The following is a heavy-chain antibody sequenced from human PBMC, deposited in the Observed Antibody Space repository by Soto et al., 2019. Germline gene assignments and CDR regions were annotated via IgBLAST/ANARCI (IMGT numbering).Heavy chain of an antibody. CDR1: GFTFSNYP. CDR3: AKEQIDSYADTSSIFDY. V-gene: IGHV3-23*01. Sequence: EVQVLESGGGLVEPGGSLRLSCAASGFTFSNYPMTWVRQAPGKGLEWVSSISASGGSTYYADSVKGRFTISRDNSKNTLYLQMSRLSAEDTAVYYCAKEQIDSYADTSSIFDYWGQGTLVTVSS. J-gene: IGHJ4*02. CDR2: ISASGGST. D-gene: IGHD5-18*01.